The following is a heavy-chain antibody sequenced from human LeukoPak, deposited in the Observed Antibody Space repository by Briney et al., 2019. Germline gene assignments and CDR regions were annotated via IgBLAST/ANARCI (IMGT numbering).Heavy chain of an antibody. J-gene: IGHJ4*02. CDR3: TRDPQPGSYYPWYFAY. CDR2: ISGGSTSI. Sequence: PGGSLRLSCAASGFSFTGYTMNWVRRAPGKGLEWLSSISGGSTSIDYADSVKGRFTISRDNANNSLYLQMNSLRAEDTAIYYCTRDPQPGSYYPWYFAYWGQGTLVTVSS. D-gene: IGHD3-10*01. CDR1: GFSFTGYT. V-gene: IGHV3-21*06.